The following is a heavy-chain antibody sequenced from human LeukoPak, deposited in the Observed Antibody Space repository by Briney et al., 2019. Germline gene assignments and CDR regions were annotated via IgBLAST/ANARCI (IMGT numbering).Heavy chain of an antibody. V-gene: IGHV3-64*02. CDR1: GFTFNSYA. D-gene: IGHD3-10*02. Sequence: GGSLRLSCAASGFTFNSYAMHWIRQAPGRGLEYVSAISTSGGNTYYADSVKDRFTISRDNAKNSLYLQMNSLRAEDTAVYCAELGITMIGGVWGKGTTVTISS. J-gene: IGHJ6*04. CDR2: ISTSGGNT. CDR3: ELGITMIGGV.